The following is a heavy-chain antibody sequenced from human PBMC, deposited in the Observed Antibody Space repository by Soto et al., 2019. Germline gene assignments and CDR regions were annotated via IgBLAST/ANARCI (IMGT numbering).Heavy chain of an antibody. J-gene: IGHJ4*02. CDR3: ATSSDWSPLLDY. CDR2: INPNGGGT. V-gene: IGHV1-2*02. CDR1: EYTFTGYY. D-gene: IGHD6-19*01. Sequence: VKVSCKASEYTFTGYYLHWVRQAPGQGLEWMGWINPNGGGTIYAQKFQGRLTMTRDTSITTVYMELSRLRSDDTAFYYCATSSDWSPLLDYWGQGTLVTVSS.